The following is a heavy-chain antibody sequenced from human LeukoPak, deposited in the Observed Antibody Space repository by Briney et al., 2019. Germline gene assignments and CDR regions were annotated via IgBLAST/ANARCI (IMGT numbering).Heavy chain of an antibody. J-gene: IGHJ4*02. CDR2: IIPIFGTA. CDR1: GGTFSSYA. Sequence: SVKVSCKASGGTFSSYAISWVRQAPGQGLEWMGGIIPIFGTANYAQKFQGRVTITADESTSTAYMELSSLRSEDTAVYYCARVRDGQGYYGSSGYFDYWGQGTLVTVSS. D-gene: IGHD3-22*01. CDR3: ARVRDGQGYYGSSGYFDY. V-gene: IGHV1-69*13.